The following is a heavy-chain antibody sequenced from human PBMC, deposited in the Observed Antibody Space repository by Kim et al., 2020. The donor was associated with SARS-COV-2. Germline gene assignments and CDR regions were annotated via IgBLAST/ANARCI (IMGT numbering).Heavy chain of an antibody. D-gene: IGHD2-2*01. V-gene: IGHV3-53*01. J-gene: IGHJ6*02. Sequence: GRFTISRDISKNTLYLQMNSLRAEDTAVYYCAGDRIVVVPAGYSYYGMDLWGQGTTVTVSS. CDR3: AGDRIVVVPAGYSYYGMDL.